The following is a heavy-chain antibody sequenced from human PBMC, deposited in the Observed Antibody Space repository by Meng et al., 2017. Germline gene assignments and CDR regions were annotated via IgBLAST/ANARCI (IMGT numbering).Heavy chain of an antibody. D-gene: IGHD3-3*01. CDR2: IYHSGST. CDR3: ASNDFWSGRYYYGMDV. CDR1: GYSISSGYY. J-gene: IGHJ6*01. V-gene: IGHV4-38-2*01. Sequence: SEILSLTCAVSGYSISSGYYWGWIRQPPGKGLEWIGSIYHSGSTYYNPSLKSRVTISVDTSKNQFSLKLSSVTAADTAVYYCASNDFWSGRYYYGMDVWGQGTTVTVSS.